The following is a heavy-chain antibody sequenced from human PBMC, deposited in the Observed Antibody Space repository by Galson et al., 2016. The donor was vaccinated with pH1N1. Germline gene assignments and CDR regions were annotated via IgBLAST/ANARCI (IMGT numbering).Heavy chain of an antibody. CDR1: GCSVNSTNYY. J-gene: IGHJ4*02. CDR3: ARDRGYGSVTYYFEY. Sequence: ETLSLTCTVSGCSVNSTNYYWSWIRLPPGKGLEWIGYIYHSGTTHYNSSLKSRVTISIDTSQNQFYLKLRSVTAADTAIYYCARDRGYGSVTYYFEYWGQGSLVTGSS. CDR2: IYHSGTT. V-gene: IGHV4-61*01. D-gene: IGHD3-10*01.